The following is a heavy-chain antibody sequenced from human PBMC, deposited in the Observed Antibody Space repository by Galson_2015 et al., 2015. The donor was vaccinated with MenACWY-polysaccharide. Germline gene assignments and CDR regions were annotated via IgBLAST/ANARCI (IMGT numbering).Heavy chain of an antibody. CDR3: ARGRVGQIDRYYFDY. CDR1: GFSFNSYA. J-gene: IGHJ4*02. Sequence: SLRLSCAASGFSFNSYAMTWVRQAPGKGLEWVSGILDGGHPYYADSVKGRFTISSDNSKNTLYLQMDSLRSDDTAVYYCARGRVGQIDRYYFDYWGQGTLVTVSS. V-gene: IGHV3-23*01. D-gene: IGHD3-22*01. CDR2: ILDGGHP.